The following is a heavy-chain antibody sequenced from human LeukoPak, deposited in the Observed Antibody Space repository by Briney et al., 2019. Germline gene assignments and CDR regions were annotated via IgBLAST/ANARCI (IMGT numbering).Heavy chain of an antibody. CDR2: IWYDGSNK. CDR1: GFTFTSYG. J-gene: IGHJ4*02. V-gene: IGHV3-33*08. CDR3: ARDGDYYDSSGARGTPFDY. D-gene: IGHD3-22*01. Sequence: PGGSLRLSCAAPGFTFTSYGMHWVRQAPGKGLEWVALIWYDGSNKYYADSVKGRFTISRDNSKNTLYLQMNSLRAEDTAVYYCARDGDYYDSSGARGTPFDYWGQGTLVTVSS.